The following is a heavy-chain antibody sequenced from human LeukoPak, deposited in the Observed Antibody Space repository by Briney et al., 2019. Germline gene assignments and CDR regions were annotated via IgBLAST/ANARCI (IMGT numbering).Heavy chain of an antibody. Sequence: NASETLSLTCTVSGGSMSSSSYYWGWIRQPPGKGLEWIGSIYYSGSTYYNPSLKSRVTISVDTSKNQFSLKLSSVTAADTAVYYCARRDSSGYYRFDYWGQGTLVTVSS. CDR3: ARRDSSGYYRFDY. J-gene: IGHJ4*02. CDR2: IYYSGST. CDR1: GGSMSSSSYY. V-gene: IGHV4-39*01. D-gene: IGHD3-22*01.